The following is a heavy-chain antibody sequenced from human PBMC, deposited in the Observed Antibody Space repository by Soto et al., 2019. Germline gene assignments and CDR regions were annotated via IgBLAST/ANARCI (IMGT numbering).Heavy chain of an antibody. J-gene: IGHJ3*02. V-gene: IGHV3-23*01. CDR1: GFILTNHA. Sequence: EVQLLESGGGLVQPGGSLRLSCAPSGFILTNHAMSWVRQAPGKGLEWVSTISAGGGGTYQAAAAQGRFTISRDNSKSTLYLQVDNLRTEDTAVDFCARHGGEINTAFDIWGQGTVVIVSS. CDR3: ARHGGEINTAFDI. CDR2: ISAGGGGT. D-gene: IGHD3-16*01.